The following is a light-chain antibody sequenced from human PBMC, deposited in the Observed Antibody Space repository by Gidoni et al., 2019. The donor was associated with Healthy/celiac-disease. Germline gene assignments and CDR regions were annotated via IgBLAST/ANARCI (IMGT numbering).Light chain of an antibody. V-gene: IGKV2-28*01. Sequence: IVMTQSPLSLPVTPGEPASISCRSSPSRLHSNGYNYLDWYLQKPGQSPKLLIYLGSNRASGVPDRFSGSGSGTDFTLKISRVEAEDVGVYYCMQALQTPWTFGQGTKVEIK. CDR3: MQALQTPWT. J-gene: IGKJ1*01. CDR1: PSRLHSNGYNY. CDR2: LGS.